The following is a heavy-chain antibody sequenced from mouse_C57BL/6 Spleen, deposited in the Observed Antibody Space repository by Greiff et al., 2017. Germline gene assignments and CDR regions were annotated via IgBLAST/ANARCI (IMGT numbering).Heavy chain of an antibody. J-gene: IGHJ4*01. CDR1: GYTFTSYW. CDR3: ARVGYYRVYAMDY. D-gene: IGHD2-3*01. CDR2: IYPGSGST. Sequence: QVQLQQPGAELVKPGASVKMSCKASGYTFTSYWITWVKQRPGQGLEWIGDIYPGSGSTNYNEKFKSKATLTVDTSSSTAYMPLSNLTSENSADYYCARVGYYRVYAMDYWGQGTSVTVSS. V-gene: IGHV1-55*01.